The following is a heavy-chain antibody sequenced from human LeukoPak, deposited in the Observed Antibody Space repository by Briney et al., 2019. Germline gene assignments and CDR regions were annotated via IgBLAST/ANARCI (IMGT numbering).Heavy chain of an antibody. Sequence: PSETLSLTCTVSGGSISSNDYYGGWIRQAPGKGLEWIGSIHYSGSTYYNPSLKSRVTTSVDTSKNQFSLKLSSVTAADTAVYYCAVAPRGGLTPSDYWGQGTLVTVSS. D-gene: IGHD3-10*01. CDR3: AVAPRGGLTPSDY. CDR2: IHYSGST. V-gene: IGHV4-39*01. J-gene: IGHJ4*02. CDR1: GGSISSNDYY.